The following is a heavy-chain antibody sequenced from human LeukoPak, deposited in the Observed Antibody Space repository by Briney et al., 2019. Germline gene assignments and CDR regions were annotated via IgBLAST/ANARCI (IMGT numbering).Heavy chain of an antibody. CDR1: GFTFSVSA. CDR3: TTRVVVAGSAIDS. V-gene: IGHV3-73*01. J-gene: IGHJ4*02. D-gene: IGHD6-19*01. Sequence: GGSLRLSCAASGFTFSVSAMHWVRQASGKGLEWVGHVRTKANSYATAYAASVKGRFTISRDDSKNTAYLEMNSLKIEGTAVYYCTTRVVVAGSAIDSWGQGTLVTVSS. CDR2: VRTKANSYAT.